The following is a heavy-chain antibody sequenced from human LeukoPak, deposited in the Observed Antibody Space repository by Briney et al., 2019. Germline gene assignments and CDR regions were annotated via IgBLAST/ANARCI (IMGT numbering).Heavy chain of an antibody. V-gene: IGHV3-23*01. J-gene: IGHJ4*02. CDR3: AKDRAPITMIVGGLDY. CDR2: ISGSGGST. D-gene: IGHD3-22*01. Sequence: PGGSLRLSCAASGFTFSSYAVSWVRQAPGKGREWVSAISGSGGSTYYADSVKGRFTISRDNSKNTLYLQMNSLRAEDTAVYYCAKDRAPITMIVGGLDYWGQGTLVTVSS. CDR1: GFTFSSYA.